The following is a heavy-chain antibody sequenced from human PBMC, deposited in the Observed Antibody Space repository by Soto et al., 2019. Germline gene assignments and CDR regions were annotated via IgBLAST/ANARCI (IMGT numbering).Heavy chain of an antibody. CDR1: GFTFSNYW. CDR3: VRTSLLVAVATREYF. Sequence: EVQLVESGGGLVQPGESLRLSCAASGFTFSNYWMHWVRQAPGKGLVWVSRIDSDGSMITYADFVKGRFTISRDNAKNTVYLHMNSLTAEDTAVYYCVRTSLLVAVATREYFWGQGTLVTVSS. CDR2: IDSDGSMI. V-gene: IGHV3-74*01. J-gene: IGHJ4*02. D-gene: IGHD2-15*01.